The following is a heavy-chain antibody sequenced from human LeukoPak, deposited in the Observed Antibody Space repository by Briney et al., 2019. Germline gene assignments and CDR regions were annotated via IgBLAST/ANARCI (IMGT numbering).Heavy chain of an antibody. CDR3: AKDIAASGLPRIFDF. CDR1: GFTFSNDV. Sequence: GGSLRLSCAGSGFTFSNDVMSWVRQAPRKGLEWVSWVSGSGGRGATYYTDSVKGRFTISRDNAKNTMYLQMNSLSGEDTAIYYCAKDIAASGLPRIFDFWGQGTLVTVSS. J-gene: IGHJ4*02. V-gene: IGHV3-23*01. CDR2: VSGSGGRGAT. D-gene: IGHD6-13*01.